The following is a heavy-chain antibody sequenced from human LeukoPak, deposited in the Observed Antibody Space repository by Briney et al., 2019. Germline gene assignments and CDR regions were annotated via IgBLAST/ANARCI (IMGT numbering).Heavy chain of an antibody. CDR2: ISSSSSTI. CDR1: GFTFSSYT. J-gene: IGHJ4*02. Sequence: PGGSLRLSCAASGFTFSSYTMSWVRQAPGKGLEWVSYISSSSSTIYYADSVKGRFTISRDNAKNSLYLQMNSLRAEDTAVYYCARDSLYYYDSSGYYQYYFDYWGQGTLVTVSS. V-gene: IGHV3-48*01. CDR3: ARDSLYYYDSSGYYQYYFDY. D-gene: IGHD3-22*01.